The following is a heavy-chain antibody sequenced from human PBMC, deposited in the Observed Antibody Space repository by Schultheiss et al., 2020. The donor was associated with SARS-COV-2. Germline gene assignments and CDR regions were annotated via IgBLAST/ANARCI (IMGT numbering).Heavy chain of an antibody. CDR1: GYTFTGYY. CDR2: INPNSGGT. Sequence: GESLKISCKASGYTFTGYYMHWVRQAPGQGLEWMGWINPNSGGTNYAQNFQGRVTMTRDTSISTAYMELSRLRSDDTAVYYCARVLGYDFWSGSPYEWFDPWGQGTLVTVSS. J-gene: IGHJ5*02. CDR3: ARVLGYDFWSGSPYEWFDP. D-gene: IGHD3-3*01. V-gene: IGHV1-2*02.